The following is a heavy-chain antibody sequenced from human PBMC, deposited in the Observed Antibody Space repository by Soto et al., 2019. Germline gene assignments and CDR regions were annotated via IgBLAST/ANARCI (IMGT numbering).Heavy chain of an antibody. V-gene: IGHV1-69*02. CDR1: GGTFSSYT. D-gene: IGHD4-17*01. Sequence: ASVKVSCKASGGTFSSYTISWVRQAPGQGLEWMGRIIPILGIANYAQKFQGRVTITADKSTSTAYMELSSLRSEDTAVYYRARGRTIDYGDYVRPRHGYYYYMDVWGKGTTVTVSS. CDR2: IIPILGIA. J-gene: IGHJ6*03. CDR3: ARGRTIDYGDYVRPRHGYYYYMDV.